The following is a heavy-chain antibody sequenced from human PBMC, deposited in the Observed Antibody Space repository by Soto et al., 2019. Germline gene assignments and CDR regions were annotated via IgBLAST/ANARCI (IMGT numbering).Heavy chain of an antibody. D-gene: IGHD3-10*01. J-gene: IGHJ4*02. CDR2: ISSSGSTI. CDR3: ARWFQSLDY. Sequence: PCGPMRLWYAAAGVKCRDHGMSWISKAPGKGLEWVSYISSSGSTIYYADSVKGRFTISRDNAKNSLYLQMNSLRAEDTAVYYCARWFQSLDYLVQRTLVTVSS. V-gene: IGHV3-11*01. CDR1: GVKCRDHG.